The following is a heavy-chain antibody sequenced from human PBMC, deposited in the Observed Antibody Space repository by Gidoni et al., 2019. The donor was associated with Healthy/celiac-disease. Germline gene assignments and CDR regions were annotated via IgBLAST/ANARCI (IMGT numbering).Heavy chain of an antibody. CDR1: GGSISSSSYY. CDR2: IYYSGST. CDR3: ARQDPKGDGYNWHNWNYFDY. V-gene: IGHV4-39*01. J-gene: IGHJ4*02. Sequence: QLQLQESGPGLVKPSETLSLTCTVSGGSISSSSYYWGWIRQPPGKGLEWIGSIYYSGSTYYNPSLKSRVTISVDTSKNQFSLKLSSVTAADTAVYYCARQDPKGDGYNWHNWNYFDYWGQGTLVTVSS. D-gene: IGHD5-12*01.